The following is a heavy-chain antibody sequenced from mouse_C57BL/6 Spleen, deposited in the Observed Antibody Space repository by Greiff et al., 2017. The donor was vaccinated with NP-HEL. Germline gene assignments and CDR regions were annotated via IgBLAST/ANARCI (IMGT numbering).Heavy chain of an antibody. CDR3: ARVYYDYDGDYYAMDY. CDR1: GYTFTSYW. Sequence: QVQLQQSGAELAKPGASVKLSCKASGYTFTSYWMHWVKQRPGQGLEWIGYINPSSGYTTYNQKFKDKATLTADKSSSTAYMQLSSLTYEDSAVYYCARVYYDYDGDYYAMDYWGQGTSVTVSS. V-gene: IGHV1-7*01. CDR2: INPSSGYT. J-gene: IGHJ4*01. D-gene: IGHD2-4*01.